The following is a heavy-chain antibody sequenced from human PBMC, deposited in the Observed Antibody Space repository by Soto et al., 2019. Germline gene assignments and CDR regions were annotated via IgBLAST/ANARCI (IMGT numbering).Heavy chain of an antibody. V-gene: IGHV3-23*01. CDR2: ITGSGGGT. J-gene: IGHJ4*02. CDR3: AKSTGCSGGICN. CDR1: SLTFSSSA. D-gene: IGHD2-15*01. Sequence: RRAMLVSWAAASLTFSSSAMTWVRQAPGKGLELVSAITGSGGGTYYADSVKGRFAISRDNSKNTLYLQMDSLRAGDTAVYYCAKSTGCSGGICNWGQGTQVTVSS.